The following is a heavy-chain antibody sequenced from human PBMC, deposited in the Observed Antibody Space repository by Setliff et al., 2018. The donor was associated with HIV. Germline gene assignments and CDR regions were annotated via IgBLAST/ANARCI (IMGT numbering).Heavy chain of an antibody. J-gene: IGHJ3*02. Sequence: SVKVSCKASGGTFSSYAISWVRQAPGQGLQWMGGIIPIVGIANYVQKFQGRVTITADKSTSTVYMEFSSLSSEDTAVYYCARGARDMIVVIGGDAFDIWGQGTMATVSS. D-gene: IGHD3-22*01. V-gene: IGHV1-69*10. CDR1: GGTFSSYA. CDR3: ARGARDMIVVIGGDAFDI. CDR2: IIPIVGIA.